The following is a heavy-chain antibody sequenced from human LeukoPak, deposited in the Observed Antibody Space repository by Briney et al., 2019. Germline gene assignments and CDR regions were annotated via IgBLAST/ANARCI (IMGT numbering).Heavy chain of an antibody. CDR3: AKVDYYDSSGNYPNWFDP. D-gene: IGHD3-22*01. Sequence: SGGSLRLSCAASGFTFNNYDITWVRQAPGKGLEWVSKISGSGGTTYYADSVKGRFTISRDNYKNTLYLQMNSLRAEDTAVYYCAKVDYYDSSGNYPNWFDPWGQGTLVTVSS. J-gene: IGHJ5*02. V-gene: IGHV3-23*01. CDR1: GFTFNNYD. CDR2: ISGSGGTT.